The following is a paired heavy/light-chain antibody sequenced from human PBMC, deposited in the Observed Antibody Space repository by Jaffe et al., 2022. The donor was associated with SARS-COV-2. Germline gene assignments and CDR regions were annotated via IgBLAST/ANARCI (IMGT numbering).Heavy chain of an antibody. D-gene: IGHD5-12*01. V-gene: IGHV3-15*02. J-gene: IGHJ4*02. CDR2: IMGDDYEEPR. CDR1: GLKLKNAW. Sequence: EVHLVESGGALVEPGGSLTVSCQVSGLKLKNAWMTWVRQAPGKGPEWIGRIMGDDYEEPREYAQNVRGRFTISRDDLKNILYLEMTSLRPEDSAVYYCVHPSRGGSVATSGLGYWGQGTPVTVSS. CDR3: VHPSRGGSVATSGLGY.
Light chain of an antibody. V-gene: IGKV1-39*01. CDR2: VAS. Sequence: DIQVTQSPSSLSASVGDRVTITCQISQNIYNYLNWYRQRQGRAPELLIFVASSLEDGVSPRFSGSVSGTSFTLTISSLQPEDVATYYCQQAYTAPFTFGPGTRLDLK. CDR3: QQAYTAPFT. J-gene: IGKJ3*01. CDR1: QNIYNY.